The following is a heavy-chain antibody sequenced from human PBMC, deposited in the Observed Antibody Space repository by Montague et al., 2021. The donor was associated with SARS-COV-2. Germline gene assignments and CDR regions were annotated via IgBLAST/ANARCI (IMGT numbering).Heavy chain of an antibody. CDR1: GASISSSHW. CDR3: ARGAIVVSGKNAFDI. J-gene: IGHJ3*02. D-gene: IGHD6-19*01. V-gene: IGHV4-4*02. Sequence: SETLSLTCAVSGASISSSHWWSWLRPPPGKVLECMGDIYHTGSTNYNPFLKSRVTISVDKSKNQFSLKLSSVTAADTAVYFCARGAIVVSGKNAFDIWGQGTMVTVSS. CDR2: IYHTGST.